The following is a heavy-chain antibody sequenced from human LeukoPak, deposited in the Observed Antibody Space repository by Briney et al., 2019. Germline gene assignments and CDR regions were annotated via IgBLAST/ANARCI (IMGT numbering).Heavy chain of an antibody. CDR2: FSGTCEIT. J-gene: IGHJ4*02. CDR1: GFTFSSYS. V-gene: IGHV3-23*01. Sequence: GGSLRLSCAASGFTFSSYSMSWVRQAPGKGLEWVSTFSGTCEITYYTDSVKGRFTISRDNSKNTLHLQMTSLRAEDTARYYCAKHPRLVRYFDSWGQGTLVTVSS. CDR3: AKHPRLVRYFDS. D-gene: IGHD6-6*01.